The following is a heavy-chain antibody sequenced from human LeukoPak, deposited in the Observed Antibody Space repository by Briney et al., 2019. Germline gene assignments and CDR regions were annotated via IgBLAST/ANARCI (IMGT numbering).Heavy chain of an antibody. Sequence: PGGSLRLSCAASGFTFSSYSMNWVRQAPGKGLEWVSSISSSSSYIYYADSVKGRFTISRDNAKNSLYLQMNSLRAEDTAVNYCARAPMVRGVSSYGMDVWGKGTTVTVSS. J-gene: IGHJ6*04. CDR1: GFTFSSYS. CDR2: ISSSSSYI. D-gene: IGHD3-10*01. CDR3: ARAPMVRGVSSYGMDV. V-gene: IGHV3-21*01.